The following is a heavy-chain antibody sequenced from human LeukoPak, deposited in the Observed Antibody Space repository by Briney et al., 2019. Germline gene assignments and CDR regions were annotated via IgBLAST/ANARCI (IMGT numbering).Heavy chain of an antibody. CDR2: IYYSGST. D-gene: IGHD6-13*01. CDR1: GGSISSYY. J-gene: IGHJ4*02. Sequence: SETLSVICTVPGGSISSYYWSWIRQPPGKGLEWIGYIYYSGSTNYNPSLKSRVTLSVDTSKNQFSLKLSSVTAADTAVYYCARHLYSSHPSFWGQGTLVTVSS. V-gene: IGHV4-59*08. CDR3: ARHLYSSHPSF.